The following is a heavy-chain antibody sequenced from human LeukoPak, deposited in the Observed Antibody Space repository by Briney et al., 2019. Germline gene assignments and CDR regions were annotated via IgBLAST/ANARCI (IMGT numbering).Heavy chain of an antibody. D-gene: IGHD4-11*01. J-gene: IGHJ4*02. V-gene: IGHV4-39*01. CDR3: ARRRKATVSDDY. CDR2: ICFSGNT. CDR1: GGSISSNAYC. Sequence: PSETLSLTCTVSGGSISSNAYCWGWFRQPPGKGLEWIGNICFSGNTYSKPSLKSRATISGDTSKNQFSLKLSSVTAADTAVYYCARRRKATVSDDYWGQGTLVTVSS.